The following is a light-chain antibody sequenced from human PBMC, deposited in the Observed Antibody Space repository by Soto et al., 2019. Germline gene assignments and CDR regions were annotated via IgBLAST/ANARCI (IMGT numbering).Light chain of an antibody. CDR1: RSNIGRNY. CDR2: RNN. CDR3: AAWDDTLKGKV. Sequence: QSVLTQPPSASGTPGQRVIISCSGSRSNIGRNYVYWYQQLPGTAPKLLIQRNNERPSGVPDRFSGSKSVTSVSLAISGLRSDDEATYYCAAWDDTLKGKVFGGGTQLTVL. V-gene: IGLV1-47*01. J-gene: IGLJ7*01.